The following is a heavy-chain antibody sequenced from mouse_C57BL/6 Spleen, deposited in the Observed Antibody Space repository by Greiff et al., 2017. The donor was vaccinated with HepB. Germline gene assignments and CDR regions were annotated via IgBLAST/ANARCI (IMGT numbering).Heavy chain of an antibody. V-gene: IGHV1-76*01. CDR3: ARSGPYFDY. D-gene: IGHD3-2*02. Sequence: QVQLKESGAELVRPGASVKLSCKASGYTFTDYYINWVKQRPGQGLEWIARIYPGSGNTYYNEKFKGKATLTAEKSSSTAYMQLSSLTSEDSAVYFCARSGPYFDYWGQGTTLTVSS. CDR1: GYTFTDYY. CDR2: IYPGSGNT. J-gene: IGHJ2*01.